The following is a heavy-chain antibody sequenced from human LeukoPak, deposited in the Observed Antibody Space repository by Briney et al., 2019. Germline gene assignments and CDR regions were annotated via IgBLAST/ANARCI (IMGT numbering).Heavy chain of an antibody. J-gene: IGHJ4*02. Sequence: NLGESLQISCQGSGYSFTSYWIGWVRPLPGKGPEWMGIIYPGDSDTRYSPSFQGQVTISADKSISTAYLQWSSLKASDTAMYYCARRSSSAGDFDYWGQGTLVTVSS. D-gene: IGHD6-6*01. CDR3: ARRSSSAGDFDY. CDR2: IYPGDSDT. CDR1: GYSFTSYW. V-gene: IGHV5-51*01.